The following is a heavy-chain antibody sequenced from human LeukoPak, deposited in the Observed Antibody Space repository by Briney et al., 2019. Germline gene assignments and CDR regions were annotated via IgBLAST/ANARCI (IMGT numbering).Heavy chain of an antibody. CDR1: GGSISSGSYY. Sequence: KPSETLSLTCTVSGGSISSGSYYWGWIRQPPGKGLEWIGSIYYSGSTYYNPSLKSRVTISVDTSKNQFSLKLSSVTAADTAVYYCARDKYDYVWGSYRLNTFDYWGQGTLVTVSS. D-gene: IGHD3-16*02. J-gene: IGHJ4*02. V-gene: IGHV4-39*07. CDR2: IYYSGST. CDR3: ARDKYDYVWGSYRLNTFDY.